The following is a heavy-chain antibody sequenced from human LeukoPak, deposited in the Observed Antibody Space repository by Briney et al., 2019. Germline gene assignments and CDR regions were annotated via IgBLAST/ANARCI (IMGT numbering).Heavy chain of an antibody. CDR1: GGSISSYY. D-gene: IGHD4-11*01. Sequence: PSETLSLTCTVSGGSISSYYWSWIRQPPGKGLEWIGYIYYSGSTNYNPSLKSRVTISVDTSKNQFSLKLSSVTAADTAVYYCARGYSNYFNYYGMDVWGQGTTVTVSS. V-gene: IGHV4-59*01. CDR3: ARGYSNYFNYYGMDV. CDR2: IYYSGST. J-gene: IGHJ6*02.